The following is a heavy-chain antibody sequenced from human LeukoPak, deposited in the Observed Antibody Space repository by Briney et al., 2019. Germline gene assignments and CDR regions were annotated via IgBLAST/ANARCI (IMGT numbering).Heavy chain of an antibody. CDR2: ISGGSTTI. V-gene: IGHV3-48*01. CDR1: EFTFSSYS. J-gene: IGHJ6*04. D-gene: IGHD3-10*02. Sequence: GGSLRLSCAASEFTFSSYSMNWVRQAPGKGLEWVSYISGGSTTIYYADSVKGRFTISRDNAKNSLYLQMNSLRAEDTAVYYCAELGITMIGGVWGKGTTVTISS. CDR3: AELGITMIGGV.